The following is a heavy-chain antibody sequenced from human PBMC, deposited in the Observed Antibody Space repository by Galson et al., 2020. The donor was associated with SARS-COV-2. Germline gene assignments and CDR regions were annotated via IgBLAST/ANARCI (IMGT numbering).Heavy chain of an antibody. V-gene: IGHV3-73*01. J-gene: IGHJ3*02. CDR2: IRSKANSYAT. CDR1: GFTFSGSA. Sequence: QLGESLKISCAASGFTFSGSAMHWVRQASGKGLEWVGRIRSKANSYATAYAASVKGRFTISRDDSKNTAYLQMNSLKTEDTAVYYCTRHEWGYYPVDIWGQGTMVTVSS. CDR3: TRHEWGYYPVDI. D-gene: IGHD2-15*01.